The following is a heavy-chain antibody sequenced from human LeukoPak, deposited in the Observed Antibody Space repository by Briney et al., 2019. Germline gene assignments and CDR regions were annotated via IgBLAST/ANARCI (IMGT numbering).Heavy chain of an antibody. CDR3: ARAARAVDGYNLGT. D-gene: IGHD5-24*01. V-gene: IGHV3-23*01. J-gene: IGHJ5*02. CDR2: ISGTGGST. CDR1: GFTFSTYA. Sequence: PGGSLRLSCAASGFTFSTYAMTWVRQAPGKGLEWVSLISGTGGSTYYADSVKGRFTISRDNAKNTVYLQMNSLRVEDTAVYYCARAARAVDGYNLGTWGQGTLVTVSS.